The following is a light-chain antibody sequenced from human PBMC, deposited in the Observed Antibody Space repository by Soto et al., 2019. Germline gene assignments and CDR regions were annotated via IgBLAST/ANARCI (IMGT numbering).Light chain of an antibody. CDR2: RAS. J-gene: IGKJ1*01. CDR1: QNIDTW. Sequence: DIQMTQSPSTLSASVGDRVTITCRASQNIDTWLAWYQQKPGKGPTLLIYRASRLESGAPSRFSGSGSGTEFALTISSLQPADFATYYCQQYETYSWTFGQGTKVEV. V-gene: IGKV1-5*03. CDR3: QQYETYSWT.